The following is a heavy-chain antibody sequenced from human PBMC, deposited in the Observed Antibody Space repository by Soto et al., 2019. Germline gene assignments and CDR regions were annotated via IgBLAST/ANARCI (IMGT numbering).Heavy chain of an antibody. V-gene: IGHV3-30*18. CDR3: AKDIGIAVASFIDY. D-gene: IGHD6-19*01. J-gene: IGHJ4*02. CDR2: ISYDGSNK. CDR1: GFTFSSYG. Sequence: QVQLVESGGGVVQPGRSLRLSCAASGFTFSSYGMHWVRQAPGKGLEWGAVISYDGSNKYYADSVKGRFTISRDNSKNTLYLQMNSLRAEDTAVYYCAKDIGIAVASFIDYWGQGTLVTVSS.